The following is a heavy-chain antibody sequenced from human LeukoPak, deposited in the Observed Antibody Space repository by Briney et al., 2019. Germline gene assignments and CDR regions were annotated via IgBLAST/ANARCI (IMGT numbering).Heavy chain of an antibody. J-gene: IGHJ6*03. Sequence: SVKVSCKASGGTFSSYAISWVRQAPGQGLEWMGGIIPIFGTANYAQKFQGRVTITADKSTSTAYMELSSLRSEDTAVYYCARVIGSSWGYYYYYMDVWGKGTTVTISS. CDR3: ARVIGSSWGYYYYYMDV. CDR2: IIPIFGTA. V-gene: IGHV1-69*06. D-gene: IGHD6-13*01. CDR1: GGTFSSYA.